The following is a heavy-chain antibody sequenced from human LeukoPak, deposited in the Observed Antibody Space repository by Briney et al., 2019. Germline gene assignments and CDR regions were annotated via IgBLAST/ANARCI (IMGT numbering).Heavy chain of an antibody. D-gene: IGHD2-15*01. V-gene: IGHV4-34*01. CDR3: ARGRYCSGGSCYYY. CDR2: ISQSGST. J-gene: IGHJ4*02. CDR1: GDSFSGYY. Sequence: SETLSLTCTVYGDSFSGYYWTWIRQPPGKGLEWIGEISQSGSTNYNPSLKSRVTMSVDTSKKQFSLKLNSVTAADTAVYYCARGRYCSGGSCYYYWGQGTLVTASS.